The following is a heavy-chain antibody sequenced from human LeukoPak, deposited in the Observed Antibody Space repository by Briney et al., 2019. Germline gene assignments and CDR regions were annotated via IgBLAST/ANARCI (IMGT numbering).Heavy chain of an antibody. CDR2: INPSGGST. D-gene: IGHD6-19*01. V-gene: IGHV1-46*01. CDR3: ARDSAYSSGWSQTASWFDP. Sequence: ASVKVSCKASGYTFTSYYMHWVRQAPGQGLEWMGIINPSGGSTSYAQKFQGRVTMTRDTSTSTVYMELSSLRSEDTAVYYCARDSAYSSGWSQTASWFDPWGQGTLVTVSS. J-gene: IGHJ5*02. CDR1: GYTFTSYY.